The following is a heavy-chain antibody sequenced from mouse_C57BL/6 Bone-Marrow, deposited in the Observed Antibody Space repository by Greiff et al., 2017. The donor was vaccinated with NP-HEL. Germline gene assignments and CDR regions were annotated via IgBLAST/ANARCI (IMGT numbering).Heavy chain of an antibody. CDR2: IWGGGST. D-gene: IGHD1-1*01. Sequence: QVQLQQSGPGLVAPSQSLSITCTVSGFSLTSYGVDWVRQPPGKGLEWLGVIWGGGSTNYNSALMSRLSISKDNSKSQFFLKMNSLQTDDTAMYYCAKHEESITTVVNWYFDVWGTGTTVTVSS. J-gene: IGHJ1*03. V-gene: IGHV2-9*01. CDR3: AKHEESITTVVNWYFDV. CDR1: GFSLTSYG.